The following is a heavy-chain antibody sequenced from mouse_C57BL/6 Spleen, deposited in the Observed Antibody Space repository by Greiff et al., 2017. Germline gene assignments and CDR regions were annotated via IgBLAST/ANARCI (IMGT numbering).Heavy chain of an antibody. CDR3: TRWGGYYYFDY. D-gene: IGHD2-3*01. CDR2: IDPETGGT. CDR1: GYTFTDYE. V-gene: IGHV1-15*01. Sequence: VKLMESGAELVRPGASVTLSCKASGYTFTDYEMHWVKQTPVHGLEWIGAIDPETGGTAYNQKFKGKAILTADKSSSTAYMELRSLTSEDSAVYYCTRWGGYYYFDYWGQGTTLTVSS. J-gene: IGHJ2*01.